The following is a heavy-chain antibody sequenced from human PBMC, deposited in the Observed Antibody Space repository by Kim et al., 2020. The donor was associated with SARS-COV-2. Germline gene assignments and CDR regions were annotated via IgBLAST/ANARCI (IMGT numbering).Heavy chain of an antibody. CDR3: ARGGGDYFDY. Sequence: STNYNPSRQSRVTISVDTSKNQFSLKLSSVTAADTAVYYCARGGGDYFDYWGQGTLVTVSS. CDR2: ST. V-gene: IGHV4-59*09. J-gene: IGHJ4*02. D-gene: IGHD4-17*01.